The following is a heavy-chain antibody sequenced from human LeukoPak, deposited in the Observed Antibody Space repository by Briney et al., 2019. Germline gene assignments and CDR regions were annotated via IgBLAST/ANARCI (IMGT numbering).Heavy chain of an antibody. V-gene: IGHV3-23*01. CDR3: TTVWTGSSSYFDY. J-gene: IGHJ4*02. CDR1: GFTFSSYA. D-gene: IGHD3/OR15-3a*01. Sequence: GGSLRLSCAASGFTFSSYAMSWVRQAPGKGLEWVSAISGSGGSTYYADSVKGRFTISRDNSKNTLYLQMNSLKTEDTAVYYCTTVWTGSSSYFDYWGQGTLVTVSS. CDR2: ISGSGGST.